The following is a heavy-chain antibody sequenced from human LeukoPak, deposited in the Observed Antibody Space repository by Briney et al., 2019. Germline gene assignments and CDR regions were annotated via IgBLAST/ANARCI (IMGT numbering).Heavy chain of an antibody. CDR1: GYTLSSYA. J-gene: IGHJ4*02. CDR2: INGGNGNT. CDR3: ALQTGDNFDY. Sequence: ASVKVSCKASGYTLSSYAMHWVRQAPGQRLEWMGWINGGNGNTKYSQKFQGRVTITRDTSASTAYMELSSLRSEDTALYYCALQTGDNFDYWGQGTLVTVSS. V-gene: IGHV1-3*01. D-gene: IGHD7-27*01.